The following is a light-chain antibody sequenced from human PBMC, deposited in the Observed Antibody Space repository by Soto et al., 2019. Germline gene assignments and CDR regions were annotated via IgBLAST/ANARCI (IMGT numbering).Light chain of an antibody. CDR3: CSYAGDYTWV. Sequence: QSALTQPRSVSGSPGQSVTISCTGTSSDVGGYNYVSWYQHHPGKAPKFMIYDVSKRPSGVPDRFSASKSGNTASLTISGLQAEDEADYYCCSYAGDYTWVFGGGTKVTVL. V-gene: IGLV2-11*01. CDR2: DVS. J-gene: IGLJ3*02. CDR1: SSDVGGYNY.